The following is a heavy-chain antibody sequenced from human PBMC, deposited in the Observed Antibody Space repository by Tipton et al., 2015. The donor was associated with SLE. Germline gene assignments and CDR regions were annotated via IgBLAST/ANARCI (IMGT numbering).Heavy chain of an antibody. CDR3: ARLGGASIAAAYNWFDP. V-gene: IGHV5-10-1*01. CDR2: IDPSDSYT. Sequence: QLVQSGAEVKKPGESLKISCKGSGYSFTSYWIGWVRQMPGKGLEWMGRIDPSDSYTNYSPSFQGHVTISADKSISTAYLQWSSLKASDTAMYYCARLGGASIAAAYNWFDPWGQGTLVTVSS. D-gene: IGHD6-6*01. CDR1: GYSFTSYW. J-gene: IGHJ5*02.